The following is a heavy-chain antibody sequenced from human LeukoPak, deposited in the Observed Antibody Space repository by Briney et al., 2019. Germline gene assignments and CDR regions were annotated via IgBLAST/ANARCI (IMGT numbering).Heavy chain of an antibody. V-gene: IGHV1-18*01. CDR3: ARDARYSSGGYFDY. CDR1: GYTFTSYG. CDR2: ISAYNGNT. D-gene: IGHD6-19*01. J-gene: IGHJ4*02. Sequence: ASVKVSCKASGYTFTSYGISWVRQAPGQGLEWMGWISAYNGNTNYAQKLQGRVTMTTDTSTGTAYMELRSLRSDDTAVYYCARDARYSSGGYFDYWGQGTLVTVSS.